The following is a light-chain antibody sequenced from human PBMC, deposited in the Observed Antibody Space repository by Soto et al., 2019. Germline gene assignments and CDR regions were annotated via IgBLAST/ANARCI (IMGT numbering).Light chain of an antibody. CDR2: WAS. CDR1: QSLLYTPNNYNY. J-gene: IGKJ1*01. CDR3: QQYYSAPGT. Sequence: DVVMTQFPDSLAVSLGERATLSCKSGQSLLYTPNNYNYLAWYQQKAGQPPKLLIYWASTRESGVPDRFSGSGSGTDFNLTISNLQAEDVAAYFCQQYYSAPGTFGQGTRVEIK. V-gene: IGKV4-1*01.